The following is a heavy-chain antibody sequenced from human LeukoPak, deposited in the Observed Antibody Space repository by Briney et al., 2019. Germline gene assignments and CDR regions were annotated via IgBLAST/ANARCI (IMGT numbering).Heavy chain of an antibody. CDR3: ASMADTAMV. V-gene: IGHV1-8*02. CDR2: MNPNSGNT. J-gene: IGHJ4*02. D-gene: IGHD5-18*01. Sequence: ASVKVSCKASGYTFTGYYMHWVRQAPGQGLEWMGWMNPNSGNTGYAQKFQGRVTMTRNTSISTAYMELSSLRSEDTAVYYCASMADTAMVWGQGTLVTVSS. CDR1: GYTFTGYY.